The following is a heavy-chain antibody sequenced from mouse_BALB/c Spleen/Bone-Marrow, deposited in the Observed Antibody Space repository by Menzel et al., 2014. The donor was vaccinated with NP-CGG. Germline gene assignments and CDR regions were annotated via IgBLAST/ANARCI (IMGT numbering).Heavy chain of an antibody. CDR2: INTSTGYT. D-gene: IGHD2-5*01. Sequence: VQLQQSGAELAKPGASVKMSCKASGYTFTSYWMHWVKQRPGQGLEWIGYINTSTGYTEYNQKFKDKATLTADKSSSAAYMRLSSLTSEDSAVYCCASSNFPAGFAYWGQGTLVTVSA. J-gene: IGHJ3*01. CDR1: GYTFTSYW. CDR3: ASSNFPAGFAY. V-gene: IGHV1-7*01.